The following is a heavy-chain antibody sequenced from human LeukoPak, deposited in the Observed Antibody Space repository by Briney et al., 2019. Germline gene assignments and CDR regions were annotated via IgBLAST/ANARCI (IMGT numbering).Heavy chain of an antibody. J-gene: IGHJ4*02. V-gene: IGHV3-23*01. CDR1: GFTFSHYA. Sequence: GSLRLSCAGSGFTFSHYAISWVRQPPGKGLEWVSGISAVGGSTYYADSVKGRFTISRDSSKNTLYLQMNSLRADDTAVYFCAKDLGSSPPGDFWGQGTLVSVSS. D-gene: IGHD6-6*01. CDR3: AKDLGSSPPGDF. CDR2: ISAVGGST.